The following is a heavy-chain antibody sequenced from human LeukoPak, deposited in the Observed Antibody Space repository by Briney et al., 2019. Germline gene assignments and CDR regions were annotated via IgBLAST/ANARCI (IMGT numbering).Heavy chain of an antibody. CDR1: GFTVSSNS. J-gene: IGHJ6*03. D-gene: IGHD3-22*01. V-gene: IGHV3-53*01. Sequence: GGSLRLSCTVSGFTVSSNSMSWVRQAPGKGLEWVSFIYSDNTHYSDSVKGRFTISRDNSKNTLYLQMNSLRAEDTAVYYCAKAPHPYYYDSSGPYYYYYYMDVWGKGTTVTISS. CDR3: AKAPHPYYYDSSGPYYYYYYMDV. CDR2: IYSDNT.